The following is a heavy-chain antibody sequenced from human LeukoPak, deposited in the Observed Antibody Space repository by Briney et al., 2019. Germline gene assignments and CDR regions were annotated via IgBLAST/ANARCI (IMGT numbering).Heavy chain of an antibody. J-gene: IGHJ4*02. CDR3: AKRGGSYFDY. D-gene: IGHD1-26*01. CDR2: ISNDGSNK. CDR1: GFTFSNAW. Sequence: GGSLRLSCAASGFTFSNAWMRWVRQAPGKGLEWLAVISNDGSNKYYADSVKGRFTISRDNPKNTLYLEMNSLRAEDTAVYYCAKRGGSYFDYWGQGTLVTVSS. V-gene: IGHV3-30*18.